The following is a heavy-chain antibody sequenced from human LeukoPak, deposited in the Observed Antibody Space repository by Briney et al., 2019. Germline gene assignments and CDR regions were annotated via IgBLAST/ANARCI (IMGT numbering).Heavy chain of an antibody. J-gene: IGHJ4*02. Sequence: GGSLRLSCAASGFTFSSYGMNWVRQAPGKGLEWVSAIFGSGGSTYYADSVKGRFTISRDNSKNTLYLQVNSLRAGDTAVYYCAKGRGPAAVAPDYWGQGTLVTVSS. CDR1: GFTFSSYG. CDR3: AKGRGPAAVAPDY. V-gene: IGHV3-23*01. D-gene: IGHD2-2*01. CDR2: IFGSGGST.